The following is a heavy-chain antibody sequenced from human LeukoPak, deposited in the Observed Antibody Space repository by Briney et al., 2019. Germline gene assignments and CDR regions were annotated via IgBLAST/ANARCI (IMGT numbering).Heavy chain of an antibody. CDR1: GYGFTNYW. CDR3: AAGPYYGGTSLRY. Sequence: GESLKISCKGSGYGFTNYWIGWVRQKPGKGLEYMCLIHPGDSDTRYSPSFQGQVTISVDKSISTAYLQWSSLKASDTAMYYCAAGPYYGGTSLRYWGQGTLVTVSS. D-gene: IGHD4-23*01. J-gene: IGHJ4*02. CDR2: IHPGDSDT. V-gene: IGHV5-51*01.